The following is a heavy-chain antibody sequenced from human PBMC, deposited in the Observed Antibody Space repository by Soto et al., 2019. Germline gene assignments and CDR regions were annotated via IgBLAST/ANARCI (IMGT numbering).Heavy chain of an antibody. D-gene: IGHD3-10*01. V-gene: IGHV4-31*03. Sequence: QVQLQESGPGLVKPSQTLSLTCTVSGGSISSGSYYWSWIRQHPGKGLEWMGYIYYSGSTYYNTSLKSRVTISVDTSKNQFSLKLSSVTAADTAVYYCARGSWSFYYFDYWGQGTLVTVSS. J-gene: IGHJ4*02. CDR2: IYYSGST. CDR1: GGSISSGSYY. CDR3: ARGSWSFYYFDY.